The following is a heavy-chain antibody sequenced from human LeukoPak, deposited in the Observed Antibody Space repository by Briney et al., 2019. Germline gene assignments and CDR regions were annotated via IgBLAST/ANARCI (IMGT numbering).Heavy chain of an antibody. D-gene: IGHD3-22*01. V-gene: IGHV3-23*01. CDR2: ISGSGGST. J-gene: IGHJ5*02. CDR1: GFTFSSYA. CDR3: AKDEFLSYYDSSGYYLGVNWFDP. Sequence: GGSLRLSCAASGFTFSSYAMSWVRQAPGKGLEWVSAISGSGGSTYYADSVKGRFTISRDNSKNTLYLQTNSLRAEDTAVYYCAKDEFLSYYDSSGYYLGVNWFDPWGQGTLVTVSS.